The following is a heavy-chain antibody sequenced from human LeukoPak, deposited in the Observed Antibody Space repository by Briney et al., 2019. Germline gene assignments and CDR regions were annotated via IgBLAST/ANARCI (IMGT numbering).Heavy chain of an antibody. Sequence: GGSLRLSCAPFGFTFISNWWSWVRRAPGRGREWLATIKQDGSEKYYVDSVKGRFTTSRDNAKNSLYLQMNSLRAEDTAVYYCARDELAYCGGDCPALGYWGQGTLVTVSS. V-gene: IGHV3-7*01. CDR2: IKQDGSEK. CDR3: ARDELAYCGGDCPALGY. D-gene: IGHD2-21*02. J-gene: IGHJ4*02. CDR1: GFTFISNW.